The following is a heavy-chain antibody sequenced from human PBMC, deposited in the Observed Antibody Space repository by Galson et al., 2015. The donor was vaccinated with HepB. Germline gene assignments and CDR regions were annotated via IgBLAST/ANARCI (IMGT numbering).Heavy chain of an antibody. CDR1: GGTFSIYA. CDR2: IIPLFDIT. Sequence: SVKVSCKASGGTFSIYAISWVRQTPGQGLEWMGRIIPLFDITNYAQRFEGRVTVTADDSTSTVYMEMSSLRSEDTAVCYCERANIVGTKANPFYGMDVWGQGTTVTVSS. D-gene: IGHD5-12*01. CDR3: ERANIVGTKANPFYGMDV. J-gene: IGHJ6*02. V-gene: IGHV1-69*13.